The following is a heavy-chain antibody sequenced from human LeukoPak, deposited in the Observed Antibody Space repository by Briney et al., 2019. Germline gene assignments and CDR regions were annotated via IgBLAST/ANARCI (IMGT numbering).Heavy chain of an antibody. CDR2: INLSGGGT. CDR3: ARDSDAFDI. J-gene: IGHJ3*02. CDR1: GYTFTNYY. V-gene: IGHV1-46*01. Sequence: GTSVNVSCKASGYTFTNYYIHWVRQAPGQGLEWMGIINLSGGGTTYAQKFQGRVTMTRDTSTSTAYMELSSLRSEDTAVYYCARDSDAFDIWGQGTMVTVSS.